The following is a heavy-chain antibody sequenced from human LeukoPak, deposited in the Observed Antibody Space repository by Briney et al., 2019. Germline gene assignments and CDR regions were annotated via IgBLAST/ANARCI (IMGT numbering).Heavy chain of an antibody. V-gene: IGHV3-30*03. Sequence: PGGSLRLSCAASGFTFSNYGMHWVRQAPGKGLEWVAVISYDGSNKYYADSVKGRFTISRDNAKNSLYLQMNSLRAADTAVYFCGRDSGAGVPGTRYWGQGTLVTVSS. J-gene: IGHJ4*02. CDR3: GRDSGAGVPGTRY. CDR2: ISYDGSNK. D-gene: IGHD6-19*01. CDR1: GFTFSNYG.